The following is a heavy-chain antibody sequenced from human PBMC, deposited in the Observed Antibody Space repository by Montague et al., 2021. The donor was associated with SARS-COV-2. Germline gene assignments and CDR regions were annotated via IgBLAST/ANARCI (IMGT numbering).Heavy chain of an antibody. Sequence: SETLSLTCSVSGGSMINNYWSWIRQPPVKGLEWMGYIYYTGSTDYNPSLESRATLSIDTSKNEFSLKLTSVTAADTAVYYCARGGGRLQYSYYYGMDVWGQGTTVTVSS. CDR3: ARGGGRLQYSYYYGMDV. J-gene: IGHJ6*02. D-gene: IGHD5-12*01. CDR2: IYYTGST. CDR1: GGSMINNY. V-gene: IGHV4-59*01.